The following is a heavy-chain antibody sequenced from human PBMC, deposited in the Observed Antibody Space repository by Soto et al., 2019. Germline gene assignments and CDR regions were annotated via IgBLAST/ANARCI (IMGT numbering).Heavy chain of an antibody. D-gene: IGHD2-15*01. J-gene: IGHJ4*02. Sequence: EVQLVESGGGLVQPGRSLRLSCAASGFTSDDYAMHWVRQAPGKGLEWVSGISWNSGSIGYADSVKGRFTISRDNAKNSLYLQMNSLRAEDTALYYCALGYCSGGSCYSTLGYWGQGTLVTVSS. CDR3: ALGYCSGGSCYSTLGY. CDR2: ISWNSGSI. V-gene: IGHV3-9*02. CDR1: GFTSDDYA.